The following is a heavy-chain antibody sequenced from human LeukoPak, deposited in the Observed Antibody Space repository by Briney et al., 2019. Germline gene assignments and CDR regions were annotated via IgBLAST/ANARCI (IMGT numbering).Heavy chain of an antibody. CDR3: ARDGRFAAYEPDY. V-gene: IGHV1-18*01. J-gene: IGHJ4*02. CDR1: GLTFSNYG. Sequence: ASVKVSCKASGLTFSNYGITWVRQAPGQGLEWVGWISAYDGNTNYAQKFQGRVTMTTDTSTSTAHMELRSLRYDDTAVYYCARDGRFAAYEPDYWGQGTLVSVSS. CDR2: ISAYDGNT. D-gene: IGHD1-26*01.